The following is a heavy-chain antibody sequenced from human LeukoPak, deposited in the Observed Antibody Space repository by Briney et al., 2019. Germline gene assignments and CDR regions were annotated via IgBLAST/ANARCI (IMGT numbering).Heavy chain of an antibody. CDR2: IYYSGST. V-gene: IGHV4-59*08. D-gene: IGHD3-10*01. J-gene: IGHJ4*02. CDR1: GGSISSYY. CDR3: ARYPRRKGSRFPENYYFDY. Sequence: TSETLSLTCTVSGGSISSYYWSWIRQPPGKGLEWIGYIYYSGSTNYNPSLKSRVTISVDTSKNQLSLKLSSVTAADTAVYYCARYPRRKGSRFPENYYFDYWGQGTLVTVSS.